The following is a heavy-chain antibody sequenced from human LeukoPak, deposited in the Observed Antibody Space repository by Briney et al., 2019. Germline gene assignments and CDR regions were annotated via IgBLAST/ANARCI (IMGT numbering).Heavy chain of an antibody. J-gene: IGHJ4*02. D-gene: IGHD6-25*01. CDR2: MNPNSGDR. CDR1: GYTFTTHH. CDR3: ARTTSFTASGYDY. V-gene: IGHV1-8*03. Sequence: ASVKVSCRASGYTFTTHHINWVRQATGQGLEWMGWMNPNSGDRGYAQKFQGRVTITTDTSIGTAYMELSSLRSEDTAVYFCARTTSFTASGYDYWGQGTLVTVSS.